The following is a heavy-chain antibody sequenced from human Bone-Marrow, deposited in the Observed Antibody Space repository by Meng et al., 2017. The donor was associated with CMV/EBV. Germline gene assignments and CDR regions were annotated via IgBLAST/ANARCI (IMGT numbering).Heavy chain of an antibody. CDR3: ARSGGEYYYHGMDD. CDR2: IIPILGLA. J-gene: IGHJ6*02. Sequence: SVKVYCKASGGTFSSYSISWVRQAPGQGLEWMGRIIPILGLADYAQKFHGRVTITADKSTSTAYMELSSLRSEDTAVYYCARSGGEYYYHGMDDWGQGTTVTVSS. CDR1: GGTFSSYS. V-gene: IGHV1-69*02. D-gene: IGHD1-26*01.